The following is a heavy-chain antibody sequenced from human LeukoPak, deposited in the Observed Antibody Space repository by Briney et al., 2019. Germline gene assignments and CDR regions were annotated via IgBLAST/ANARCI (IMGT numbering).Heavy chain of an antibody. D-gene: IGHD3-10*01. J-gene: IGHJ6*03. Sequence: ASVKVSCKASGYTFTGYYMHWVRQAPGQGLEWMAWINPNSGGTNYAQKFQGRVTMTRDTSISTAYMELSRLRSDDTAVYYCAGSGSTYYYYYMDVWGKGTTVTVSS. CDR1: GYTFTGYY. CDR3: AGSGSTYYYYYMDV. CDR2: INPNSGGT. V-gene: IGHV1-2*02.